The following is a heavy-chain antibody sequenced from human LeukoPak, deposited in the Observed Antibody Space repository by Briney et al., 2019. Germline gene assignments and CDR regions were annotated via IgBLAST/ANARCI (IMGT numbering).Heavy chain of an antibody. Sequence: PSETLSLTCTVSGGSISSGGYYWSWIRQHPGKGLEWIGYIYYSGSTYYNPSLKSRVTISVDTSKNQFSLKLSSVTAADTAVYYCARGFSGWLNWFDPWGQGTLVTVSS. J-gene: IGHJ5*02. D-gene: IGHD6-19*01. V-gene: IGHV4-31*03. CDR1: GGSISSGGYY. CDR2: IYYSGST. CDR3: ARGFSGWLNWFDP.